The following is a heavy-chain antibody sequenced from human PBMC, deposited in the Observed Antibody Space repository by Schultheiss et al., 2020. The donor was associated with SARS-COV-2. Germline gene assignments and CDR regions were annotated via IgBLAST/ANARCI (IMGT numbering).Heavy chain of an antibody. CDR2: IYYSGST. CDR1: GGSISSYY. Sequence: SETLSLTCTVSGGSISSYYWSWIRQHPGKGLEWIGSIYYSGSTYYNPSLKSRVSISVDTTKNHFSLKLSSVTAADTAVYYCAQPKAYCGGDCYSHDAFDIWGQGTTVTVSS. V-gene: IGHV4-59*12. J-gene: IGHJ3*02. D-gene: IGHD2-21*02. CDR3: AQPKAYCGGDCYSHDAFDI.